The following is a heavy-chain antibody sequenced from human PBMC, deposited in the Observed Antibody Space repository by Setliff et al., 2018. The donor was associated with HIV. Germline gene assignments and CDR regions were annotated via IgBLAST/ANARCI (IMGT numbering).Heavy chain of an antibody. CDR2: ISIYNGNT. J-gene: IGHJ4*02. Sequence: GASVKVSCKASGYTFTSYDISWVRQAPGQGLEWMGWISIYNGNTKYAQKLQGRVTMTTDTSTSTAYMELRSLRSDDTAVYYCARLGKNDYGDYFDYWGQGTLVTVSS. CDR3: ARLGKNDYGDYFDY. D-gene: IGHD4-17*01. V-gene: IGHV1-18*01. CDR1: GYTFTSYD.